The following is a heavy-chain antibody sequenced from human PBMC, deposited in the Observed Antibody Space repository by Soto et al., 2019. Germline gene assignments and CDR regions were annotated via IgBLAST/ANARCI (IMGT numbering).Heavy chain of an antibody. V-gene: IGHV3-48*01. D-gene: IGHD3-10*01. CDR2: ISSSRSTI. J-gene: IGHJ4*02. CDR3: ALSYYGSGTSFDY. CDR1: GFTFSSYS. Sequence: EVQLVESGGGLVQPGGSLRLSCAASGFTFSSYSMNWVRQAPGKGLEWVSYISSSRSTIYYADSVKGRFTISRDNAKNSLYRQMNSLRAEDTAVYYCALSYYGSGTSFDYWSQGTLVTFSS.